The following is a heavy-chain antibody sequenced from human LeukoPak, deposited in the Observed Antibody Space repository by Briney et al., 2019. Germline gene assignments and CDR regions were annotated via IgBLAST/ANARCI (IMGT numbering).Heavy chain of an antibody. J-gene: IGHJ4*02. CDR2: ISYDGSNK. CDR3: AKDSTFYGILEWLSNFDY. CDR1: GFTFSSYG. Sequence: PGRSLRLSCAASGFTFSSYGTHWVRQAPGKGLEWVAVISYDGSNKYYADSVKGRFTISRDNSKNTLYLQMNSLRAEDTAVYYCAKDSTFYGILEWLSNFDYWGQGTLVTVSS. D-gene: IGHD3-3*01. V-gene: IGHV3-30*18.